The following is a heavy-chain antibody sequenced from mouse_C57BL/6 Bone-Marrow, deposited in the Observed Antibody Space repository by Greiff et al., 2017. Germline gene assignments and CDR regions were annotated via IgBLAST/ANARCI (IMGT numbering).Heavy chain of an antibody. Sequence: QVQLLQPGAELVRPGSSVKLSCKASGYTFSSYWMYWVKQRPIQGLEWIGNIDPSDSETPYNQKFKDKVTLTVDKSSSTVYMQLSSLTSEDSAVYYCARLYYNFDYWGQGTTLTVSS. CDR2: IDPSDSET. J-gene: IGHJ2*01. D-gene: IGHD2-1*01. V-gene: IGHV1-52*01. CDR1: GYTFSSYW. CDR3: ARLYYNFDY.